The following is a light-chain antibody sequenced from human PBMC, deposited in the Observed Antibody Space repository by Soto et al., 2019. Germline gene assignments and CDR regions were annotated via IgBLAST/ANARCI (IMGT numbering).Light chain of an antibody. CDR1: QSIRNF. CDR3: QKSYSTPP. V-gene: IGKV1-39*01. CDR2: AAS. J-gene: IGKJ1*01. Sequence: DIQMTQSPSSLSASVGDRVTITCRASQSIRNFLNWYQQKPGKAPKVLIYAASSLQSGVPSRFSGSGSGTDFTLTISSLQPEDSATYYCQKSYSTPPLGQGTKVDIK.